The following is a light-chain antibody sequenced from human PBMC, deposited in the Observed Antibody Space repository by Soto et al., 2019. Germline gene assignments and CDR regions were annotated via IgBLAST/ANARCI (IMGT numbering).Light chain of an antibody. Sequence: EIVLTQSPGTLSLSPGERATLSCRASQSVSSNYLAWYQQKPGQAPRLLIYGASSRATGIPDRFGGSGSGTDFTLTISRLEPEDFAVYYCQQYGSSPPRTFGQGTKVEIK. CDR1: QSVSSNY. J-gene: IGKJ1*01. V-gene: IGKV3-20*01. CDR2: GAS. CDR3: QQYGSSPPRT.